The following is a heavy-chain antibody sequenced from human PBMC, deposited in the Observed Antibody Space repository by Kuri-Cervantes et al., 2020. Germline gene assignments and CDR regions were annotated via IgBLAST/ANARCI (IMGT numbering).Heavy chain of an antibody. CDR1: GFTFSSYA. CDR2: ISYDGSNK. Sequence: LSLTCAASGFTFSSYAMHWVRQAPGKGLEWVAVISYDGSNKYYADAVKGRFTISRDNSKNTLYLKMNSLRAEDTAVYYCARDREDYYGMDVWGQGTTVTVSS. D-gene: IGHD1-26*01. J-gene: IGHJ6*02. CDR3: ARDREDYYGMDV. V-gene: IGHV3-30-3*01.